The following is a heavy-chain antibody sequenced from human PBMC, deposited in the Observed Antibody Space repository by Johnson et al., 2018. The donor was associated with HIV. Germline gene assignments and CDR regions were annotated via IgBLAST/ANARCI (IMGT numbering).Heavy chain of an antibody. J-gene: IGHJ3*02. D-gene: IGHD6-13*01. CDR2: IYSGGST. CDR3: TKGFRAAAGTGDAFDI. Sequence: VQLVESGGGLVQPGGSLRLSCAASGFTVSTNYMNWVRQAPGKGLEWVSVIYSGGSTYYADSVKGRFTISRDNSKDTLYLQMNSLRAEDTAVYYCTKGFRAAAGTGDAFDIWGQGTMVTVSS. V-gene: IGHV3-66*02. CDR1: GFTVSTNY.